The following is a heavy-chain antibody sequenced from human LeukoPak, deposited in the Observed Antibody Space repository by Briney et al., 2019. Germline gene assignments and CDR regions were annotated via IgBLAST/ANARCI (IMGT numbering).Heavy chain of an antibody. CDR2: IIPIFGTA. CDR1: GGTFSSHT. CDR3: ARGWLAETMVVTPYNY. V-gene: IGHV1-69*13. D-gene: IGHD4-23*01. Sequence: ASVKVSCKASGGTFSSHTINWVRQAPGQGLEWMGGIIPIFGTANYAQKFQGRVTITAVESTSTAHMEVSSLRSEDTAVYYCARGWLAETMVVTPYNYWGQGTLVTVSS. J-gene: IGHJ4*02.